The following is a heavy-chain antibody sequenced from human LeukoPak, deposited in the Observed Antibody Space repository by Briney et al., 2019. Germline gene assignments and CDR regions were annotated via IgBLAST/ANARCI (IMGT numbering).Heavy chain of an antibody. Sequence: ASVKVSCKVSGYTLTELSIHWVRQAPGKGLEWMGGFDPEDGETIYAQKFQGRVTMTEDTSTDTAYMELSSLRSEDTAVYYCATGLLHSRVRLLSFDYWGQGTLVTVSS. CDR3: ATGLLHSRVRLLSFDY. D-gene: IGHD2-15*01. J-gene: IGHJ4*02. V-gene: IGHV1-24*01. CDR2: FDPEDGET. CDR1: GYTLTELS.